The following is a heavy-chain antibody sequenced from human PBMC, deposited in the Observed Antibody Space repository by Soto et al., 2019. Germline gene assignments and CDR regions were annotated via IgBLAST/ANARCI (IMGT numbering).Heavy chain of an antibody. CDR1: GGTFSSYA. CDR2: IIPIFGTA. J-gene: IGHJ6*02. Sequence: QVQLVQSGAEVKKPGSSVKVSCKASGGTFSSYAISWVRQAPGQGLEWMGVIIPIFGTANYAQKFQGRVTITADESTSTAYMELSSLRSEDTAVYYCARVSRLTAHMAYYYYGMDVWGQGTTVTVSS. V-gene: IGHV1-69*01. D-gene: IGHD2-21*02. CDR3: ARVSRLTAHMAYYYYGMDV.